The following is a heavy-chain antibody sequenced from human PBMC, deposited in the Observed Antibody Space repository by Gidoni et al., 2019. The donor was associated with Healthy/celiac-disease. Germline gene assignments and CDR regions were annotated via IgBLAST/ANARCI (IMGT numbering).Heavy chain of an antibody. J-gene: IGHJ6*02. CDR1: GLTFSRYW. V-gene: IGHV3-74*01. Sequence: EEQRVESGGVLVQPGGSLRLTCAASGLTFSRYWMTWDRQGPGKGLVWVSRINSDVSRTSYADAVKGRFIIARYNAKNTMYLKMNRLRSEDTAVYYRARELVDSIMITFGGANYGMDVWGQGTTVTVSS. CDR3: ARELVDSIMITFGGANYGMDV. CDR2: INSDVSRT. D-gene: IGHD3-16*01.